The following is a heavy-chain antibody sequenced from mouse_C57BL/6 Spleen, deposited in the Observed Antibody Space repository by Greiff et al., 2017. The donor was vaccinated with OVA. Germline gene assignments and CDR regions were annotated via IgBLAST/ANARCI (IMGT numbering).Heavy chain of an antibody. CDR3: ARGGFTTVVEGLFAY. Sequence: QVQLQQPGAELVKPGASVKLSCKASGYTFTSYWMHWVKQRPGQGLEWIGMIHPNSGSTNYNEKFKSKATLTVDKSSSTAYMHISSLTSEDSAVYYCARGGFTTVVEGLFAYWGQGTMVTVSA. J-gene: IGHJ3*01. V-gene: IGHV1-64*01. D-gene: IGHD1-1*01. CDR1: GYTFTSYW. CDR2: IHPNSGST.